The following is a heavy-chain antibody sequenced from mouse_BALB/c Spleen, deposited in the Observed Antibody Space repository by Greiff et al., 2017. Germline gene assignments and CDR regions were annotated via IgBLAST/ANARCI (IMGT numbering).Heavy chain of an antibody. D-gene: IGHD4-1*01. J-gene: IGHJ4*01. CDR3: ARAGYYAMDY. CDR1: GYTFTSYW. Sequence: QVQLQQPGAELVKPGASVKLSCKASGYTFTSYWMHWVKQRPGQGLEWFGEINPSNGRTNYNEKLKSKATLTVDKSSSTAYMQLSSLTTEDSAVYYCARAGYYAMDYWGQGTSVTVSS. CDR2: INPSNGRT. V-gene: IGHV1S81*02.